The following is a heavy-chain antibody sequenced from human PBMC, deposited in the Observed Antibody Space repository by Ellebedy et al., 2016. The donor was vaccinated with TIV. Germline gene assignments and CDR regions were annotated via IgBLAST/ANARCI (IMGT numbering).Heavy chain of an antibody. CDR3: AKGGRIQLTDV. Sequence: PGGFLRLSCGASGLTFSIYAMTWVRQAPGKGLEWVSTIESNGVTTYYAESVKGRFTIPRDNSNNRLFLQMNSLRAEDTAVYYCAKGGRIQLTDVWGQGTTVIVSS. D-gene: IGHD5-18*01. CDR2: IESNGVTT. CDR1: GLTFSIYA. V-gene: IGHV3-23*05. J-gene: IGHJ6*02.